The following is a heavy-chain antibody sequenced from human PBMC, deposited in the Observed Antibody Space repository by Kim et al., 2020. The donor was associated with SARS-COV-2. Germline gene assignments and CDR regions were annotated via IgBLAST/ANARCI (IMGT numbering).Heavy chain of an antibody. CDR3: ARGALVLRFLEWFNYMDV. V-gene: IGHV3-30*04. CDR1: GFTFSSYA. CDR2: ISYDGSNK. D-gene: IGHD3-3*01. Sequence: GGSLRLSCAASGFTFSSYAMHWVRQAPGKGLEWVAVISYDGSNKYYADSVKGRFTISRDNSKNTLYLQMNSLIAEDTAVYYCARGALVLRFLEWFNYMDV. J-gene: IGHJ6*03.